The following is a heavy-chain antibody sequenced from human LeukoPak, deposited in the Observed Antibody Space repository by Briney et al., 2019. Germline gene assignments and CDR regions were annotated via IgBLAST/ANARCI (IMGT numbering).Heavy chain of an antibody. J-gene: IGHJ4*02. CDR2: INHSGST. D-gene: IGHD6-6*01. CDR1: GGSFSGYY. Sequence: SETLSLTCAVYGGSFSGYYWSWIRQPPGKGLEWIGEINHSGSTNYNPSLKSRVTISVDTSKNQFSLKLSSVTAADTAVYYCASQGVIAARPLDYWGQGTLVTVSS. V-gene: IGHV4-34*01. CDR3: ASQGVIAARPLDY.